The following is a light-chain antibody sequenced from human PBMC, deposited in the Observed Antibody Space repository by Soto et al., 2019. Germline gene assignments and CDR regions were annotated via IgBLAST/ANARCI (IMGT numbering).Light chain of an antibody. V-gene: IGLV1-40*01. CDR3: QSYDSSLSGSV. Sequence: QAVVTQPPSVSGAPGQRVTISCTGSSSNIGAGYDVHWYQQLPGTAPKLLIYGNSNRPSGVPDRFSGSKSGTSASLAITGLLAEDDADYYCQSYDSSLSGSVFGGGTKVTVL. J-gene: IGLJ2*01. CDR1: SSNIGAGYD. CDR2: GNS.